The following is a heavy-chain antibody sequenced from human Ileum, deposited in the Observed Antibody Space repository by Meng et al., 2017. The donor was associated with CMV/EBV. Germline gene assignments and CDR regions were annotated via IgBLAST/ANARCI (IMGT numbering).Heavy chain of an antibody. CDR3: ARAPYYGSNSRGWFDS. CDR1: GGSFSGYY. V-gene: IGHV4-31*11. J-gene: IGHJ5*01. D-gene: IGHD4-23*01. CDR2: ISYSGTT. Sequence: SETLSLTCAVYGGSFSGYYWSWIRQHPGRGLEWIGYISYSGTTYYNPSLKSRLTISVDTSRNQFSLNLNSVTAADTAVYYCARAPYYGSNSRGWFDSWGQGTLVTVSS.